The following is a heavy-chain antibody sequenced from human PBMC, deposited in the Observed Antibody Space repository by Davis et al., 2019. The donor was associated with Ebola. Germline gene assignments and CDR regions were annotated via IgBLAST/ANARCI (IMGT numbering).Heavy chain of an antibody. J-gene: IGHJ3*02. D-gene: IGHD5-18*01. V-gene: IGHV5-51*01. CDR3: AIIRGYSPSIRWGTHDAFDI. Sequence: GASLKISCKASGYIFTNFWIGWVRQMPGKGLEWMGIIYPADSDARYSPSFQGQVTISVDKYANTAYLLWSSLKASDSAMYYCAIIRGYSPSIRWGTHDAFDIWAQGTMVTVSS. CDR2: IYPADSDA. CDR1: GYIFTNFW.